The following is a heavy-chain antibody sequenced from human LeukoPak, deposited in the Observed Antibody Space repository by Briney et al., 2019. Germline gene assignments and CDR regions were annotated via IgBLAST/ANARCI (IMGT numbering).Heavy chain of an antibody. V-gene: IGHV4-34*01. D-gene: IGHD4-23*01. Sequence: SETLSLTCTVSGGSISSHYWSWTRQPPGKGLEWIGEINHSGSTNYNPSLKSRVTISVDTSKNQFSLKLSSVTAADTAVYYCARSVTTVGTNWFDPWGQGTLVTVSS. CDR2: INHSGST. CDR1: GGSISSHY. J-gene: IGHJ5*02. CDR3: ARSVTTVGTNWFDP.